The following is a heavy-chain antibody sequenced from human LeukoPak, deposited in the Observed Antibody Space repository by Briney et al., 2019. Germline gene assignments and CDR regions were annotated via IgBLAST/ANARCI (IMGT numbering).Heavy chain of an antibody. V-gene: IGHV4-39*07. D-gene: IGHD2-15*01. CDR2: IYYSGST. J-gene: IGHJ2*01. CDR3: ARRVVVVAATLLRYWYFDL. Sequence: SETLSLTCTVSGGSISSSSYYWGWIRQPPGKGLEWIGSIYYSGSTYYNPSLKSRVTLSVDTSKNEFSLKLSSVTAADTAVYYCARRVVVVAATLLRYWYFDLWGRGTLVTVSS. CDR1: GGSISSSSYY.